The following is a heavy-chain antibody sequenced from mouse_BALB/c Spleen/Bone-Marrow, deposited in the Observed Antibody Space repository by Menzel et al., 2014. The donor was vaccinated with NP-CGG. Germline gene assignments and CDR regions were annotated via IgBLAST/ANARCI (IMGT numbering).Heavy chain of an antibody. J-gene: IGHJ1*01. Sequence: VQLQQPGPGLVKPSQSLSLTCSVTGYSITSAYYWHWIRQFPGNNLEWMGYISDDGTNNYNPSLKNRISITRDTSKNQFFLKLNSVTTEDTAIYYCAREYFGSSYGWFFDVWGAGTSVTVSS. CDR2: ISDDGTN. CDR3: AREYFGSSYGWFFDV. CDR1: GYSITSAYY. D-gene: IGHD1-1*01. V-gene: IGHV3-6*02.